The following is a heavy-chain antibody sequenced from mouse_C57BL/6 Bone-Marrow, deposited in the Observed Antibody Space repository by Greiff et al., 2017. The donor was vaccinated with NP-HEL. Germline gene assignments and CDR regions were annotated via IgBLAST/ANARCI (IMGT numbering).Heavy chain of an antibody. CDR2: IRLKSDNYAT. Sequence: EVKLVESGGGLVQPGGSMKLSCVASGFTFSNYWMNWVRQSPEKGLEWVAQIRLKSDNYATHYAESVKGRLTISRDDSKSSVNLQMNNLRAEDTGIYYCTGGVRAWFAYWGQGTLVTVSA. D-gene: IGHD5-1*01. V-gene: IGHV6-3*01. J-gene: IGHJ3*01. CDR1: GFTFSNYW. CDR3: TGGVRAWFAY.